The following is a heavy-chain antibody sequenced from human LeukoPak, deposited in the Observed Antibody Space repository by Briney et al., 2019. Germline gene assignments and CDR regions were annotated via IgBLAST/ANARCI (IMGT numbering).Heavy chain of an antibody. V-gene: IGHV1-24*01. Sequence: ASVKVSCKVSGYMLTELSMHWVRQAPGKGLEWMGGYDPEDGKIIYAQKFQGRISMVEDTSTDTAYMELSSLRSEDTAVYYCAREGPYYYDSSEIYWGQGTLVTVSS. CDR3: AREGPYYYDSSEIY. CDR2: YDPEDGKI. D-gene: IGHD3-22*01. CDR1: GYMLTELS. J-gene: IGHJ4*02.